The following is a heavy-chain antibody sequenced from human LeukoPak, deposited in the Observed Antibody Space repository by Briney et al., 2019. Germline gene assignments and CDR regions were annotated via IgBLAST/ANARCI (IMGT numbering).Heavy chain of an antibody. CDR1: GFTFSSYW. CDR2: INSDGSST. V-gene: IGHV3-74*01. Sequence: GGSLRLSCAASGFTFSSYWMHWVRQAPGKGLVWVSRINSDGSSTSYADSVKGRFTISRDNAKDTLYLQMNSLRAEDTAVYYCARDAGGEQQLVFDYWGQGTLVTVSS. J-gene: IGHJ4*02. D-gene: IGHD6-13*01. CDR3: ARDAGGEQQLVFDY.